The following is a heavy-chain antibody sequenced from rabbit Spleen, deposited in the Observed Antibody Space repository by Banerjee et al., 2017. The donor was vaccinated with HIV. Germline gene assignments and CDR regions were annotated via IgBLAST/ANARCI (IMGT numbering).Heavy chain of an antibody. V-gene: IGHV1S47*01. CDR1: GFDFSSSYW. J-gene: IGHJ4*01. D-gene: IGHD1-1*01. Sequence: QEQLVETGGGLVQPGGSLTLSCKASGFDFSSSYWIYWVRQAPGKGPEWIAYIDADKGSTDYANSVKGRFTISGDNAQNTVDLQMNSLTAADTATYFCVRGYVIGGFLGYLNLWGPGTLVTVS. CDR2: IDADKGST. CDR3: VRGYVIGGFLGYLNL.